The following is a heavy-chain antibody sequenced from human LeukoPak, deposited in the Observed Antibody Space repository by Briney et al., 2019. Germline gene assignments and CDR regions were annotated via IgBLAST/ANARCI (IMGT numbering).Heavy chain of an antibody. CDR2: INHSGST. CDR3: ARGPYTAMVTYLFDY. Sequence: SETLSLTCAVYGGSFSGYYWSWIRQPPGKGLEWIGEINHSGSTNYNPSLKSRVTISVDTSKNQFSLKLSSVTAADTAVYYCARGPYTAMVTYLFDYWGQGTLVTVSS. CDR1: GGSFSGYY. J-gene: IGHJ4*02. D-gene: IGHD5-18*01. V-gene: IGHV4-34*01.